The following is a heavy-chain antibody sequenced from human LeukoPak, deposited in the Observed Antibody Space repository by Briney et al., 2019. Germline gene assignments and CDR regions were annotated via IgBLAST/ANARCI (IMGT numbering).Heavy chain of an antibody. D-gene: IGHD4-11*01. CDR2: IYPGDSDT. Sequence: GESLKISCKGSGYSFTNYWIAWVRQMPGKGLEWMGIIYPGDSDTRYSPSFQGQVTISADKSISTAYLQWSSLKASDTAMYYCARHYRPRDFDYWGQGTLVTVSS. CDR3: ARHYRPRDFDY. CDR1: GYSFTNYW. J-gene: IGHJ4*02. V-gene: IGHV5-51*01.